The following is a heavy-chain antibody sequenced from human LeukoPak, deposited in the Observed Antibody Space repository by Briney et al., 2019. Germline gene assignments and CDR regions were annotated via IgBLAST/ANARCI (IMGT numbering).Heavy chain of an antibody. Sequence: GGSLRLSCAASGFTFSNYAMHWARQAPGKGLEWVAFISHDGSNNCHADSVKGRFTISRDNSKNTLYLQMNSLTDEDTAVYYCARDLSGSYMSDYWGQGTLVTVSS. D-gene: IGHD3-10*01. CDR1: GFTFSNYA. V-gene: IGHV3-30-3*01. J-gene: IGHJ4*02. CDR3: ARDLSGSYMSDY. CDR2: ISHDGSNN.